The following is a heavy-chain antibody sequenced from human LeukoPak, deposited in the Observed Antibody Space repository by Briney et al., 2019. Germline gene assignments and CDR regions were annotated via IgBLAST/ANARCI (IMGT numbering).Heavy chain of an antibody. V-gene: IGHV1-69*01. CDR1: GGTFSSYA. J-gene: IGHJ6*03. CDR2: IIPIFGTA. Sequence: SSVKVSCKASGGTFSSYAISWVRQAPGQGLEWMGGIIPIFGTANYAQKFQGRVTITADESTSTAYMELSSLRSEDTAVYYCPRARPSGYDYSDYYYYMDVWGKGTTVTVSS. CDR3: PRARPSGYDYSDYYYYMDV. D-gene: IGHD5-12*01.